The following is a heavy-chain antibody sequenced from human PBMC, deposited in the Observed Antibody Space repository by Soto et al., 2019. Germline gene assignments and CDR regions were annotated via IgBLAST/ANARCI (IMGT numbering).Heavy chain of an antibody. J-gene: IGHJ4*02. V-gene: IGHV3-33*01. Sequence: GGSLRLSCAASGFTFSSYGMHWVRQAPGKGLEWVAVIWYDGSNKYYADSVKGRFTISRDNSKNTLYLQMNSLRAEDTAVYYCARDSLTGIHLGYFDYWGQGTLVTVSS. CDR1: GFTFSSYG. CDR3: ARDSLTGIHLGYFDY. CDR2: IWYDGSNK. D-gene: IGHD1-20*01.